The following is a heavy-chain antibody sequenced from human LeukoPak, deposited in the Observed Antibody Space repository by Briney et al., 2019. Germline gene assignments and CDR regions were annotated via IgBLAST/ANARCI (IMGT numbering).Heavy chain of an antibody. D-gene: IGHD6-19*01. CDR3: ARDNQGYSSGWYYFDY. J-gene: IGHJ4*02. CDR1: GYTFTSYY. V-gene: IGHV1-69*05. Sequence: SVKVSCKASGYTFTSYYMHWVRQAPGQGLEWMGRIIPIFGTANYAQKFQGRVTIATDESTSTAYMELSSLRSEDTAVYYCARDNQGYSSGWYYFDYWGQGTLVTVFS. CDR2: IIPIFGTA.